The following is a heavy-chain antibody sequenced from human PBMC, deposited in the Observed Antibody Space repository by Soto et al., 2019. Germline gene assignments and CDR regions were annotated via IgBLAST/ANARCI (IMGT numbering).Heavy chain of an antibody. CDR3: ARDGVGYDAFDI. J-gene: IGHJ3*02. Sequence: PGGSLRLSCAASGFTFSSYAMSWVRQAPGKGLEWVSAISGSGGSTYYADSVKGRFTISRDNSKNTLYLQMNSLRAEDTAVYYCARDGVGYDAFDIWGQGTMVTVSS. D-gene: IGHD3-3*01. CDR1: GFTFSSYA. V-gene: IGHV3-23*01. CDR2: ISGSGGST.